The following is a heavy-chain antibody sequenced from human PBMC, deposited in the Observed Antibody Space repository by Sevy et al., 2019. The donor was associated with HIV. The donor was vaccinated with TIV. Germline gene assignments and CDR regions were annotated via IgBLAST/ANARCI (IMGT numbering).Heavy chain of an antibody. CDR1: GYTFTSYG. D-gene: IGHD6-19*01. Sequence: ASVKVSCKASGYTFTSYGISWVRQAPGQGLEWMGWISAYNGNTNYAQKLQGRVTMTTDTSTGTAYMEVSSLISDETAVYYCARDRAGIAVAGDYDAFDIWGQGTMVTVSS. J-gene: IGHJ3*02. CDR2: ISAYNGNT. V-gene: IGHV1-18*04. CDR3: ARDRAGIAVAGDYDAFDI.